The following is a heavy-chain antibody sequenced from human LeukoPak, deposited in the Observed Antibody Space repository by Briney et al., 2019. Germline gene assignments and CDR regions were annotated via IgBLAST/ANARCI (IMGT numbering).Heavy chain of an antibody. D-gene: IGHD6-19*01. CDR3: AREYSSGWTSDY. CDR1: GFTFSSYW. J-gene: IGHJ4*02. V-gene: IGHV3-74*01. CDR2: INSDGNYT. Sequence: GGSLRLSCAASGFTFSSYWMNWVRQAPGRGLVWVSRINSDGNYTTYADSVKGRFTISRDNAKNTLSLQMNSLRAEDTAVYYCAREYSSGWTSDYWGQGTLVTVSS.